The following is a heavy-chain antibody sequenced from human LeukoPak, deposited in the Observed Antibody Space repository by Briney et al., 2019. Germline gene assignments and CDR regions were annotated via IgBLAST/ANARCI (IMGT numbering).Heavy chain of an antibody. CDR3: AKDSGPYYHDSSAYYDY. Sequence: GGSLRLSCAASGFTFSSYAMHWVRQAPGKGLEWVAVISYDGSNKYYADSVKGRFTISRDNSKSTLYLQMNSLRAEDTAVYYCAKDSGPYYHDSSAYYDYWGQGTLVTDSS. V-gene: IGHV3-30-3*01. J-gene: IGHJ4*02. D-gene: IGHD3-22*01. CDR2: ISYDGSNK. CDR1: GFTFSSYA.